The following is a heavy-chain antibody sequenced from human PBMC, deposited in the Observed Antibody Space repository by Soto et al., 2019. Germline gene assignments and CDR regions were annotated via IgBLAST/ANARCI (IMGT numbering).Heavy chain of an antibody. D-gene: IGHD3-3*01. V-gene: IGHV3-49*03. Sequence: PGGSLRLSCTASGFTFGDYAMSWFRQAPGKGLEWVGFIRSKAYGGTTEYAASVKGRFTISRDDSKSIAYLQMSSLKTEDTAVYYCTTHPRSLIFGVVMRLGYWGQGTLVTVSS. CDR2: IRSKAYGGTT. J-gene: IGHJ4*02. CDR3: TTHPRSLIFGVVMRLGY. CDR1: GFTFGDYA.